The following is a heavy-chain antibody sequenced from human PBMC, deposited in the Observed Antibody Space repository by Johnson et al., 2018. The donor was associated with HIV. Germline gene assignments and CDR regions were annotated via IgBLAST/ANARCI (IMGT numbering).Heavy chain of an antibody. J-gene: IGHJ3*02. D-gene: IGHD6-13*01. CDR1: GFTFFSYG. Sequence: QMLLVESGGGVVQPGRSLRLSCVASGFTFFSYGMHWVRQAPGKGLEWVAVISYDGSNKYYADSVKGRFTISRDNSKNTLYLQMNSLRAEDTAVYYCARDRGGIAEQSGAFDIWGQGTMVTVSS. CDR3: ARDRGGIAEQSGAFDI. CDR2: ISYDGSNK. V-gene: IGHV3-30*03.